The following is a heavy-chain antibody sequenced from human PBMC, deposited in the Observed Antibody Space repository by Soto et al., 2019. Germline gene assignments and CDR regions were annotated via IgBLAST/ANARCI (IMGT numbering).Heavy chain of an antibody. CDR1: GFTFSSYT. V-gene: IGHV3-30*03. CDR3: ARDGYCSGGSCYSVPVFDY. D-gene: IGHD2-15*01. Sequence: GGSLRLSCAASGFTFSSYTMHWVRQAPGEGLEWVAVISYDGNNKFYADSVKGRFTISRDSSSQTLYLQMNSLRPDDTAMYYCARDGYCSGGSCYSVPVFDYWGQGTLVTVSS. J-gene: IGHJ4*02. CDR2: ISYDGNNK.